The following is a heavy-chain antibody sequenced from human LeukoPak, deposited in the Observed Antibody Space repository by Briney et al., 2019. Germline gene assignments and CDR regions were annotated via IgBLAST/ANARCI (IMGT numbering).Heavy chain of an antibody. CDR3: ARHFSGSYYYYYYYMDV. D-gene: IGHD1-26*01. CDR1: GGSFSGYY. V-gene: IGHV4-34*01. J-gene: IGHJ6*03. Sequence: PSETLSLTCAVYGGSFSGYYWSWIRQPPGKGLEWIGSIYYSGSTYYNPSLKSRVTISVDTSKNQFSLKLSSVTAADTAVYNCARHFSGSYYYYYYYMDVWGKGTTVTVSS. CDR2: IYYSGST.